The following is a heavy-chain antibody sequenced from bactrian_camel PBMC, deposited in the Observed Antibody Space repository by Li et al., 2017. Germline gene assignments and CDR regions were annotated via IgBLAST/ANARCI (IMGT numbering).Heavy chain of an antibody. CDR2: ISPSGDIT. CDR3: VTGRTWVAYARADFTY. D-gene: IGHD6*01. V-gene: IGHV3S40*01. J-gene: IGHJ6*01. Sequence: DVQLVEFGGGLVQPGGSLRLSCAASGLTLSTHYISWVRQAPGKGLEWVSAISPSGDITNYAHSVKGQFTISRDNAKNTVYLQMNSLKPEDTAVYYCVTGRTWVAYARADFTYWGQGTQVTVS. CDR1: GLTLSTHY.